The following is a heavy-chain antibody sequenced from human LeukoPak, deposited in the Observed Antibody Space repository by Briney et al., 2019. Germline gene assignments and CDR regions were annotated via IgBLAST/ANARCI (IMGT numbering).Heavy chain of an antibody. CDR3: TRKQKVYQCLVPDNWFDP. V-gene: IGHV3-13*01. J-gene: IGHJ5*02. CDR1: GFTFSSYG. CDR2: IGATGDT. D-gene: IGHD6-19*01. Sequence: GSLRLSCTASGFTFSSYGMHWVRQATRKGLEWVSPIGATGDTYYPGSVKGRFTISRENAKNSLYLQMNSLRAGDTAVYYCTRKQKVYQCLVPDNWFDPWGQGTLVTVSS.